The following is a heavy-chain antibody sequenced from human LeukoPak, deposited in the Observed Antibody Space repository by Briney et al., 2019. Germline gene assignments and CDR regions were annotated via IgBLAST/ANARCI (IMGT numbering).Heavy chain of an antibody. V-gene: IGHV4-59*01. CDR1: GVSISSFY. D-gene: IGHD3-22*01. J-gene: IGHJ4*02. CDR2: FYNSGSS. Sequence: PSETLSLTCSVSGVSISSFYWTWIRQDPGKGLEWIGYFYNSGSSDYNPSLKSRPTFSEDTSKNHFSLSLSAVTAADTAVSYCASPGPYYSETSGYLVFWGQGILVTVSS. CDR3: ASPGPYYSETSGYLVF.